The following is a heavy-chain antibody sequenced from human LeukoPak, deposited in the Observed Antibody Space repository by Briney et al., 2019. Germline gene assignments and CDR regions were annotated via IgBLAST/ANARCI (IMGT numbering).Heavy chain of an antibody. CDR3: EQDRPNFYEASGSYYKMKGDF. V-gene: IGHV3-23*01. Sequence: GGSLRLSCAASGFTFNTHAMSWVRQAPEKGLEWVSSLTRTGRTTYYADSVKGRFTISRDNLKNTVYLQMNSLRGEDTAIYYCEQDRPNFYEASGSYYKMKGDFWGQGTLVTVSS. CDR2: LTRTGRTT. CDR1: GFTFNTHA. J-gene: IGHJ4*02. D-gene: IGHD3-10*01.